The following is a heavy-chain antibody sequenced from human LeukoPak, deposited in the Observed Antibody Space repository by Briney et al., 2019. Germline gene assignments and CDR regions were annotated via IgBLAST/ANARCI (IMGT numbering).Heavy chain of an antibody. Sequence: SETLSLTCAVYGGSFSGYYWSWIRQPPGKGLEWIGEINHSGSTNYNPSLKSRVTISVDTSKNQFSLKLSSVTAADTAVYYSARVTTYYYDSSGYQTAPYFDYWGQGTLVTVSS. D-gene: IGHD3-22*01. V-gene: IGHV4-34*01. J-gene: IGHJ4*02. CDR1: GGSFSGYY. CDR2: INHSGST. CDR3: ARVTTYYYDSSGYQTAPYFDY.